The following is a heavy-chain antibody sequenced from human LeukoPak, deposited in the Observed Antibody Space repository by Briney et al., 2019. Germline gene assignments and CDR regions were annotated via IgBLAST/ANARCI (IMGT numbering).Heavy chain of an antibody. CDR2: FDPEDGET. CDR3: TCSGSYGLSNWFDP. V-gene: IGHV1-24*01. CDR1: GYTLTELS. Sequence: ASVKVSCKVSGYTLTELSMHWVRQAPGKGLEWMGGFDPEDGETIYAQKFQGRVTMTEDTSTDTAYMELSSLRSEDTAVYYCTCSGSYGLSNWFDPWGQGTLVTVSS. D-gene: IGHD3-10*02. J-gene: IGHJ5*02.